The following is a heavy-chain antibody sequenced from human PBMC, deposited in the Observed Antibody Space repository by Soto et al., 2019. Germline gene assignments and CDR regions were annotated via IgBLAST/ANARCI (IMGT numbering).Heavy chain of an antibody. Sequence: PSETLSLTCSASGGSITSGRSSWNWIGQPPGKGLEGIASIYHSGSTYKNPSLKSRVTISFDKSKNQFSLKLSCVTAADTAVYYCVRESAQSGPNWFDTWGPGTLLTVSS. V-gene: IGHV4-30-2*01. J-gene: IGHJ5*02. CDR3: VRESAQSGPNWFDT. CDR2: IYHSGST. D-gene: IGHD2-8*01. CDR1: GGSITSGRSS.